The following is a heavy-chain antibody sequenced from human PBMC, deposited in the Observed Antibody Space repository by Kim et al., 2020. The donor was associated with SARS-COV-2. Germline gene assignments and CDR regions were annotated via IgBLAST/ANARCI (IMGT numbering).Heavy chain of an antibody. D-gene: IGHD5-12*01. CDR3: ARPVPTGGAFDI. Sequence: GGSLRLSCAASGFTFTSYWIHWVRQAPGKGLVWVSRINSDGSSTSYADSVKGRFTISRDNAKNTLYLQMDSLRAEDTAVYYCARPVPTGGAFDIWGQGTVVTVSS. V-gene: IGHV3-74*01. CDR2: INSDGSST. J-gene: IGHJ3*02. CDR1: GFTFTSYW.